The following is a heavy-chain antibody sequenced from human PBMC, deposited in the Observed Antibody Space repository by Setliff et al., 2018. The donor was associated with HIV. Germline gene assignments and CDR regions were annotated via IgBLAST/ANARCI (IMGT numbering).Heavy chain of an antibody. CDR2: IYTSGST. Sequence: SETLSLTCTVSGVSIRSDVYYWGWIRQPAGKGLEWIGHIYTSGSTNYNPSLKSRVTMSVDTSKNQFSLKLSSVTAADTAVYYCARGAPYGSGRHRWNYWGQGTLVTVSS. CDR3: ARGAPYGSGRHRWNY. J-gene: IGHJ4*02. CDR1: GVSIRSDVYY. D-gene: IGHD3-10*01. V-gene: IGHV4-61*09.